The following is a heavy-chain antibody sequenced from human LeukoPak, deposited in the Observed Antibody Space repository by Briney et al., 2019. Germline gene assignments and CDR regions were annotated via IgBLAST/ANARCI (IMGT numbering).Heavy chain of an antibody. CDR2: INAGNGNT. J-gene: IGHJ4*02. V-gene: IGHV1-3*01. D-gene: IGHD3-10*01. CDR1: GYTFTSYA. CDR3: ARDRAMVRGVISPY. Sequence: ASVKVSCKASGYTFTSYAMHWVRQAPGQRLEWMGWINAGNGNTKYSQKFQGRVTITRDTSASTAYMELSSLRSEDTAVYYCARDRAMVRGVISPYWGRGTLVTVSS.